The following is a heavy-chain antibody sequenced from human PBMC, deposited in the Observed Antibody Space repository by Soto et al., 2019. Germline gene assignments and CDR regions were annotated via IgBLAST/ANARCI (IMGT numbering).Heavy chain of an antibody. V-gene: IGHV3-11*01. J-gene: IGHJ4*02. CDR3: ARDRATQVPLRYLDWLLG. CDR1: GFTFSDYY. Sequence: QVQLVESGGGLVKPGGSLRLSCAASGFTFSDYYMSWIRQAPGKGLEWVSYISSSSSTIYYADSVKGRFTISRDNAKNSLYLQMNSLGAEDTAVYYCARDRATQVPLRYLDWLLGWGQGTLVTVSS. CDR2: ISSSSSTI. D-gene: IGHD3-9*01.